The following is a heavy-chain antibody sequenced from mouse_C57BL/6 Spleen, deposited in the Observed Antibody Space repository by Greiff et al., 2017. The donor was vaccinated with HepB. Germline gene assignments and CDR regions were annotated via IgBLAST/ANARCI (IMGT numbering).Heavy chain of an antibody. J-gene: IGHJ1*03. CDR1: GYTFTSYW. V-gene: IGHV1-52*01. Sequence: VKLQESGAELVRPGSSVKLSCKASGYTFTSYWMHWVKQRPIQGLEWIGNIDPSDSETHYNQKFKDKATLTVDKSSSTAYMQLSSLTSEDSAVYYCAREDSKGDFDVWGTGTTVTVSS. CDR3: AREDSKGDFDV. D-gene: IGHD2-5*01. CDR2: IDPSDSET.